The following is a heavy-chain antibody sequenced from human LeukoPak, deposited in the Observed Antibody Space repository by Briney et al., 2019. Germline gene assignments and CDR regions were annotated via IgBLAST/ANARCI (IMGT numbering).Heavy chain of an antibody. V-gene: IGHV3-21*01. Sequence: GGSLRLSCAASGFTFSSYNMNWVRQAPGKGLEWVSSISTRGSYIYYADSVKGRFTISRDNAKNSLYLQMNSLRAEDTAVYYCARSDLLWFGELLYYYYGMDVWGQGTTVTVSS. CDR3: ARSDLLWFGELLYYYYGMDV. J-gene: IGHJ6*02. CDR2: ISTRGSYI. CDR1: GFTFSSYN. D-gene: IGHD3-10*01.